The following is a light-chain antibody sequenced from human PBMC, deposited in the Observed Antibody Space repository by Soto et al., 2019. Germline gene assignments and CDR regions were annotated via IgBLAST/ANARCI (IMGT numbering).Light chain of an antibody. CDR2: GAS. V-gene: IGKV3-15*01. CDR3: QQYDRWPPT. Sequence: IVMTQSPATLSVSPGERATLSCRASHSLSTTLAWYQQKPGQAPSLLIYGASSRAAGVPPRFSGRGSGTEFTLTISSLQPEDFTVYWCQQYDRWPPTFGQGTKVDI. J-gene: IGKJ1*01. CDR1: HSLSTT.